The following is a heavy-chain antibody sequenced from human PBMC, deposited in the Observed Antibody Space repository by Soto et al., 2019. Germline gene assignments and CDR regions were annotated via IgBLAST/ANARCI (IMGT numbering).Heavy chain of an antibody. D-gene: IGHD3-3*01. CDR2: IYPSDSDT. V-gene: IGHV5-51*01. CDR3: ARGGVSTRTFDY. CDR1: GYNFAGYW. Sequence: LGESLKISCKGSGYNFAGYWIAWVRQMPGKGLELMGIIYPSDSDTRYRPSVQGQVTKSADKSISSAYLQWSRLRASDPDMYYCARGGVSTRTFDYWGQGTPVTVSS. J-gene: IGHJ4*02.